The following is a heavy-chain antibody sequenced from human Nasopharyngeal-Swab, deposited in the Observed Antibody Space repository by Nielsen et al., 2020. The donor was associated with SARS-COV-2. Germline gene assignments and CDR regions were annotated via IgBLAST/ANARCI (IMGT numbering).Heavy chain of an antibody. Sequence: GESLKISRAASGFTFSSYSMNWVRQAPGKGLEWVSSISSSSSYIYYADSVKGRFTISRDNAKNSLYLQMNSLRAEDTAVYYCARGGCGSYPFGDWGQGTLVTVSS. J-gene: IGHJ4*02. CDR1: GFTFSSYS. CDR3: ARGGCGSYPFGD. V-gene: IGHV3-21*01. D-gene: IGHD1-26*01. CDR2: ISSSSSYI.